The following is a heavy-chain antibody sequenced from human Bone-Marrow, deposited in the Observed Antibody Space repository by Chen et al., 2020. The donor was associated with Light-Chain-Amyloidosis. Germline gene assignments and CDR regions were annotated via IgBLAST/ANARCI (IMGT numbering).Heavy chain of an antibody. Sequence: MGVIYPDDSDARYSPSFEGQVTISADKSITTAYLQWRSLKASDTAMYYCERRRDGYNFDYWGQGTLVTVSS. D-gene: IGHD5-12*01. CDR3: ERRRDGYNFDY. J-gene: IGHJ4*02. V-gene: IGHV5-51*01. CDR2: IYPDDSDA.